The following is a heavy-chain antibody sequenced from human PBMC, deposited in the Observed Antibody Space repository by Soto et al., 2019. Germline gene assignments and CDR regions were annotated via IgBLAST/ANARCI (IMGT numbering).Heavy chain of an antibody. V-gene: IGHV3-15*01. CDR2: IKSKTDGGTT. CDR3: TTDGHFDY. Sequence: EVQLVESGGGLVKPGGSLRVSCVASGFSFSNGWMAWVRQAPGKGLEWVGRIKSKTDGGTTDYAAPVKGRFSISRDDSKNTLYLELNSRKSEDTAVYYCTTDGHFDYWGQGTLVTVSS. J-gene: IGHJ4*02. CDR1: GFSFSNGW.